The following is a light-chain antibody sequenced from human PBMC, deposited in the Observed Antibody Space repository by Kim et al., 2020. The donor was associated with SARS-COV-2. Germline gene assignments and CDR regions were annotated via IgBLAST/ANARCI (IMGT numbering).Light chain of an antibody. CDR1: SGHSNYA. V-gene: IGLV4-69*01. CDR3: QTWGTGNWV. J-gene: IGLJ3*02. Sequence: QLVLTQSPSASASLGPSVKLTCTLSSGHSNYAIAWHQQQPEKDPRYLMKLNSDGSHSKGDGIPDRFSGSSSGAERYLTISSLQSEDEADYYCQTWGTGNWVFGGGTKLTVL. CDR2: LNSDGSH.